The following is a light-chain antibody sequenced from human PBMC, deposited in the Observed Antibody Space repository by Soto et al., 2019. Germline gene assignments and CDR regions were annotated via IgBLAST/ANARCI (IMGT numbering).Light chain of an antibody. Sequence: EIVLTQSPGTLSLSPGERATLSCRASQSVSSTFFAWYQQKPGQAPRLLLYATSTRAAGFPDRFSGSGSGTDFTLTISSLEPEDFAVYSCQQYGDTPVTFGQGTKVEL. CDR2: ATS. CDR1: QSVSSTF. J-gene: IGKJ1*01. V-gene: IGKV3-20*01. CDR3: QQYGDTPVT.